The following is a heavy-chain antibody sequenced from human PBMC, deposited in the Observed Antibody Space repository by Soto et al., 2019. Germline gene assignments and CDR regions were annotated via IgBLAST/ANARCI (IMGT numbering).Heavy chain of an antibody. D-gene: IGHD6-19*01. CDR1: GFTFSTYR. V-gene: IGHV3-33*01. CDR2: IWYDGSNK. J-gene: IGHJ4*02. Sequence: QVQLVESGGGVVQPGRSLRLSCAASGFTFSTYRMHWVRQAPGKGLEWVAVIWYDGSNKYYAESVKGRFTISRDNSKNTLYLQMNSLRAEDTAVYYCARDSHVGSGWQLTADYWGQGTLVTVSS. CDR3: ARDSHVGSGWQLTADY.